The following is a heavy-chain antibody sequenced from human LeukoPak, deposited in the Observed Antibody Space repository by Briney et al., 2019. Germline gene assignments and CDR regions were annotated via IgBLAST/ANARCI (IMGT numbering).Heavy chain of an antibody. J-gene: IGHJ4*02. CDR2: IYYSGST. CDR3: ARGARAGYNLEPFDY. CDR1: GGSMSSYY. D-gene: IGHD5-24*01. Sequence: PSETLSLTCTVSGGSMSSYYWSWIRQPPGKGLEWLGYIYYSGSTKYNPSLKSRVTIAVDTSKNQFSLKLSSVTAADTAVYYCARGARAGYNLEPFDYWGQGTLVTVSS. V-gene: IGHV4-59*08.